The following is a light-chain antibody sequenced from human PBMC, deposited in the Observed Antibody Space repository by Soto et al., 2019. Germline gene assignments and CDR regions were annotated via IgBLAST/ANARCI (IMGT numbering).Light chain of an antibody. J-gene: IGLJ1*01. CDR3: SSSAGSNNLGV. CDR2: EVN. Sequence: QSVLTQPPSASGSPGQSVTISCVGTSSDVGAYDYVSWYLQHPGEAPKLIIYEVNKRPSGVSDRFSGSKSGNTAPLTVSGLQDEDEGEYYCSSSAGSNNLGVFGTGTKVTAL. V-gene: IGLV2-8*01. CDR1: SSDVGAYDY.